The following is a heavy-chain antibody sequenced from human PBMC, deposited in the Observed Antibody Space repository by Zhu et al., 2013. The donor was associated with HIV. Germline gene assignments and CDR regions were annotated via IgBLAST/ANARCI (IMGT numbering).Heavy chain of an antibody. Sequence: QVQLVQSGAEVKKPGASVKVSCKASGYTFTSYGISWVRQAPGQGLEWMGWISAYHGKTNCTQKFQGRVTMTTDTSTSTAYMELRSLRSDDTAVYYCASSTRHGMVPAAIPGYYYYYGMDVWGQGTTVTVSS. CDR3: ASSTRHGMVPAAIPGYYYYYGMDV. CDR1: GYTFTSYG. D-gene: IGHD2-2*01. V-gene: IGHV1-18*04. J-gene: IGHJ6*02. CDR2: ISAYHGKT.